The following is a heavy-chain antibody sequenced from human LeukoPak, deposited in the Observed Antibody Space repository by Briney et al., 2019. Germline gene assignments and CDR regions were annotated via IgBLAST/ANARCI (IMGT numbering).Heavy chain of an antibody. CDR1: GGSISSYY. CDR2: IYYSGST. V-gene: IGHV4-59*01. CDR3: ARGYSSSWPDYYYYGMDV. J-gene: IGHJ6*02. Sequence: SETLSLTCTVSGGSISSYYWSWIRQPPGKGLEWIGYIYYSGSTNYNPSLKSRVTISVDTSKNQFSLKLSSVTAADTAVYYCARGYSSSWPDYYYYGMDVWGQGTLVTVSS. D-gene: IGHD6-13*01.